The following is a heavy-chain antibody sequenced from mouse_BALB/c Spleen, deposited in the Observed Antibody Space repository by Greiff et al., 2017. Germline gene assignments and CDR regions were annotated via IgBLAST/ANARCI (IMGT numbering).Heavy chain of an antibody. CDR3: ARDHYYGSSYFYAMDY. CDR1: GFAFSSYD. CDR2: ISSGGGST. Sequence: EVMLVVSGGGLVKPGGSLKLSCAASGFAFSSYDMSWVRQTPEKRLEWVAYISSGGGSTYYPDTVKGRFTISRDNAKNTLYLQMSSLKSEDTAMYYCARDHYYGSSYFYAMDYWGQGTSVTVSS. D-gene: IGHD1-1*01. J-gene: IGHJ4*01. V-gene: IGHV5-12-1*01.